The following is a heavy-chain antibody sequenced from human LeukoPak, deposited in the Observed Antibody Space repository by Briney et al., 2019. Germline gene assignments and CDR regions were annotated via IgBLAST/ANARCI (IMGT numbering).Heavy chain of an antibody. J-gene: IGHJ3*02. CDR1: GGSISSGGYS. CDR3: ARAYYYDSSGSDAFDI. D-gene: IGHD3-22*01. Sequence: PSETLSLTCAVSGGSISSGGYSWSWIRQPPGKGLEWIGYIYHSGSTYYNPSLKSRVTISVDRSKNQFSLKLSSVTAADTAVYYCARAYYYDSSGSDAFDIWGQGTMVTVST. V-gene: IGHV4-30-2*01. CDR2: IYHSGST.